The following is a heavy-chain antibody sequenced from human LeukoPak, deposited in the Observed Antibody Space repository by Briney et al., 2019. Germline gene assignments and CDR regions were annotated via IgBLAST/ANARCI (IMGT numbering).Heavy chain of an antibody. CDR1: GFSFSTYA. D-gene: IGHD3-10*01. Sequence: PGGSLRLSCAASGFSFSTYAMHWVRQAPGKGLEWVALIWHDASHTFYTDSGKGRFTVPRDNSKTTVYLQMNSIGREATDVYYCAREIFGSGSYPDYWGQGTLVTVSS. V-gene: IGHV3-33*01. CDR2: IWHDASHT. J-gene: IGHJ4*02. CDR3: AREIFGSGSYPDY.